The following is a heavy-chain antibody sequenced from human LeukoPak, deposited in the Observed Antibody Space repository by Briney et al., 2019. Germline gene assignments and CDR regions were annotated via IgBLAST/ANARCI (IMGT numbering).Heavy chain of an antibody. V-gene: IGHV1-69*13. CDR3: AGRTYYYDTSYYYYAPFDY. J-gene: IGHJ4*02. CDR2: IIPVFGTA. Sequence: GASVKVSCKASGGTFSTFAINWVRRAPGQGLEWMGGIIPVFGTANYIQKFQDRVTITADESTSTAYMELSSLRSEDTAVYYCAGRTYYYDTSYYYYAPFDYWGQGTLVTVSS. CDR1: GGTFSTFA. D-gene: IGHD3-22*01.